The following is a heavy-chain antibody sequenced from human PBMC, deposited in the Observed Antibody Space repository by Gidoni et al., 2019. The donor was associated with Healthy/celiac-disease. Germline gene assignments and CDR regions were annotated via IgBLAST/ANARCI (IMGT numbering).Heavy chain of an antibody. V-gene: IGHV3-30*01. CDR3: ARPITGTPQGEPYYYYGMDV. J-gene: IGHJ6*02. Sequence: RFTISRDNSKNTLYLQMNSLRAEDTAVYYCARPITGTPQGEPYYYYGMDVWGQGTTVTVSS. D-gene: IGHD1-7*01.